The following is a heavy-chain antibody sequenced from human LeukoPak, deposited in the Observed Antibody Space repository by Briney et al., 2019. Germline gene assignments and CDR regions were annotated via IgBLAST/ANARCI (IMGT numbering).Heavy chain of an antibody. D-gene: IGHD5-18*01. CDR2: INHSGST. Sequence: PSETLSLTCAVYGGSFSGYYWSWIRQPPGKGLEWIGEINHSGSTNYNPSLKSRVTISVDTSKNQFSLKLSSVTAADTAVYYCARAPPYFGYGWGGSVFDYWGQGTLVTVSS. CDR3: ARAPPYFGYGWGGSVFDY. CDR1: GGSFSGYY. V-gene: IGHV4-34*01. J-gene: IGHJ4*02.